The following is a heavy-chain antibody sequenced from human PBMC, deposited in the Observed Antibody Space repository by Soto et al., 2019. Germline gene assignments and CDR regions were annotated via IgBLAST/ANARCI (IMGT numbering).Heavy chain of an antibody. D-gene: IGHD3-16*01. CDR3: ARVYDLYGYDAFDI. V-gene: IGHV1-3*05. CDR2: INAGNGNT. J-gene: IGHJ3*02. CDR1: GYTFTSYA. Sequence: QVQLVQSGAEEKKPGASVKVSCKASGYTFTSYAMHWVRQAPGQRLEWMGWINAGNGNTKYSQKFQGRVIITRDTSASTAYMELSSPRSEDTAVYYCARVYDLYGYDAFDIWGQGTMVTVSS.